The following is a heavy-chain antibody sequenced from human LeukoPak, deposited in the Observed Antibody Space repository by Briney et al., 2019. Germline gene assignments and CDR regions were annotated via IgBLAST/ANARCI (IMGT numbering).Heavy chain of an antibody. J-gene: IGHJ4*02. Sequence: GGSLRLSCAASGFTFSSYAMHWVRQAPGKGLEWVAVISYDGSNKYYADSVKGRFTISRDNYKNTLYLKMNNLRAEDTAVYYCAKDGVPSRWFGRNYFDYWGQGTLVTVSS. CDR1: GFTFSSYA. D-gene: IGHD3-10*01. V-gene: IGHV3-30*04. CDR2: ISYDGSNK. CDR3: AKDGVPSRWFGRNYFDY.